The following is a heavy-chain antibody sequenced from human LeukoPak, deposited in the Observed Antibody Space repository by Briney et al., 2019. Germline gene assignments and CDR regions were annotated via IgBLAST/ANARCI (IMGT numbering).Heavy chain of an antibody. Sequence: SETLSLNCTVCGGAISNNYWGWVRQTPGRGLEWIGYIYYTGSTNYSPSLESRVTISLDTSKNQFSLKLRSVTAADTAVYYCARGLPYASPQAGNWGQGTLVTVSS. CDR2: IYYTGST. J-gene: IGHJ4*02. V-gene: IGHV4-59*01. CDR3: ARGLPYASPQAGN. D-gene: IGHD2-2*01. CDR1: GGAISNNY.